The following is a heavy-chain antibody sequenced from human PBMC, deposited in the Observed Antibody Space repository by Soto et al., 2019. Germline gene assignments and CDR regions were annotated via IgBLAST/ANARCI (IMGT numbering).Heavy chain of an antibody. Sequence: GGSLRLSCAASGFTFSSYWMSWVRQAPGKGLEWVANIKQDGSEKYYVDSVKGRFTISRDNAKNSLYLQMNSLRAEDTAVYYCARDPNLNYNWNYYYYYYGMDVWGQGTTVTVSS. CDR1: GFTFSSYW. J-gene: IGHJ6*02. CDR3: ARDPNLNYNWNYYYYYYGMDV. V-gene: IGHV3-7*05. CDR2: IKQDGSEK. D-gene: IGHD1-7*01.